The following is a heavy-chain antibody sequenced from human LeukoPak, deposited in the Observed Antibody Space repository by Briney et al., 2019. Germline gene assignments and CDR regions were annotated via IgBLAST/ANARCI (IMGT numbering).Heavy chain of an antibody. CDR2: TYYRSKWYN. Sequence: SQTLSLTCAISGDSVSSNSAAWNWIRQSPSRGLEWLGRTYYRSKWYNDYAVSVKGRITINPDTSKNQFSLQLNSVTPEDTAVYYCARSIWNDDGFGLIDYWGQGTLVTVSS. D-gene: IGHD1-1*01. CDR1: GDSVSSNSAA. CDR3: ARSIWNDDGFGLIDY. V-gene: IGHV6-1*01. J-gene: IGHJ4*02.